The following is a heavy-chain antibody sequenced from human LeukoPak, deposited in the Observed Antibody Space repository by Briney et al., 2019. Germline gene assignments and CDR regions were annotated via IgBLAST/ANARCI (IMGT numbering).Heavy chain of an antibody. CDR3: ARVAPYYDSSGYYFSHFDY. D-gene: IGHD3-22*01. CDR1: GFTFSSYE. J-gene: IGHJ4*02. CDR2: ISSSGSTI. Sequence: PGGSLRLSCAASGFTFSSYEMNWVRQAPGKGLEWVSYISSSGSTIYYADSVKGRFTISRDNAKNSLYLQMNSLRAEDTAVCYCARVAPYYDSSGYYFSHFDYWGQGTLVTVSS. V-gene: IGHV3-48*03.